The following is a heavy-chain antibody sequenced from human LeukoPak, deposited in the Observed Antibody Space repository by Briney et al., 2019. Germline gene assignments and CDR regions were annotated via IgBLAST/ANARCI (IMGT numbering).Heavy chain of an antibody. CDR2: INHSGST. Sequence: SEILSLTCAVYGGSFSGYYWSWIRQPPGKGLEWIGEINHSGSTNYNPSLKSRVTISVDTSKNQFSLKLSSVTAADTAVYYCARGTSTLYYYDSSGYHYWGQGTLVTVSS. D-gene: IGHD3-22*01. CDR3: ARGTSTLYYYDSSGYHY. CDR1: GGSFSGYY. J-gene: IGHJ4*02. V-gene: IGHV4-34*01.